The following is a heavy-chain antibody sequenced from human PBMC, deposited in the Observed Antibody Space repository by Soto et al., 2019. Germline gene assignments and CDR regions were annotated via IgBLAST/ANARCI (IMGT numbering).Heavy chain of an antibody. Sequence: PGGSLRLSCAASGFTFSSYAMHRVRQAPGKGLEWVAVISYDGSNKYYADSVKGRFTISRDNSKNTLYLQMNSLRAEDTAVYYCARDHIVSTTTFDYWGQGTLVTVSS. V-gene: IGHV3-30-3*01. CDR1: GFTFSSYA. D-gene: IGHD5-12*01. J-gene: IGHJ4*02. CDR3: ARDHIVSTTTFDY. CDR2: ISYDGSNK.